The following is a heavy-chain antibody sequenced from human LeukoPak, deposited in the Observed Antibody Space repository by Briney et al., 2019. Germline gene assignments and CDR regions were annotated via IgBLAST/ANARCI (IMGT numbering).Heavy chain of an antibody. CDR3: ARGFPDCSSTSCYNYYFDY. Sequence: PGGSLRLFCAASGFTFSNYNMNWVRQAPGKAMEWVSSITSSGTYIFYADSVKGRFTISRDNAKNSLYLQMNSLRAEDTAVYYCARGFPDCSSTSCYNYYFDYWGQGTLVTVSS. V-gene: IGHV3-21*01. CDR1: GFTFSNYN. D-gene: IGHD2-2*02. J-gene: IGHJ4*02. CDR2: ITSSGTYI.